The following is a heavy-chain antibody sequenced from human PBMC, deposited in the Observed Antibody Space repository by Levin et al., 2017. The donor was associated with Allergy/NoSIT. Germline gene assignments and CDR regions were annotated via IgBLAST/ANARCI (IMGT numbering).Heavy chain of an antibody. CDR3: AISDYGGNLPFDY. D-gene: IGHD4-23*01. J-gene: IGHJ4*02. Sequence: PGESLKISCAASGFTFSSYSMNWVRQAPGKGLEWVSSISSSSSYIYYADSVKGRFTISRDNAKNSLYLQMNSLRAEDTAVYYCAISDYGGNLPFDYWGQGTLVTVSS. V-gene: IGHV3-21*01. CDR2: ISSSSSYI. CDR1: GFTFSSYS.